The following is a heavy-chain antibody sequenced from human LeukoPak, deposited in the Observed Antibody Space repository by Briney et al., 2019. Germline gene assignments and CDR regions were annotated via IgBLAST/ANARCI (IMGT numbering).Heavy chain of an antibody. V-gene: IGHV4-30-2*01. CDR1: GGSISSGGYY. Sequence: SETLSLTCTVSGGSISSGGYYWSWIRQPPGKGLEWIGYIYHSGSTYYNPSLKSRVTISVDRSKNQFSLKLSSVTAADTAVYYCARERLSPGFDPWGQGTLVTVSS. CDR2: IYHSGST. CDR3: ARERLSPGFDP. J-gene: IGHJ5*02.